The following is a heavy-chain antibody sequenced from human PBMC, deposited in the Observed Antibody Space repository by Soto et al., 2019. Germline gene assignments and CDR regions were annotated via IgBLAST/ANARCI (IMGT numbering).Heavy chain of an antibody. CDR2: IIPILGIA. J-gene: IGHJ5*02. Sequence: ASVKVSCKASGGTFSSYTISWVRQAPGQGLEWMGRIIPILGIANYAQKFQGRVTSTADKSTSTAYMELSSLRSEDTAVYYCARDFAPSCTNGVCSLPQAFDPWGQGTLVTVSS. V-gene: IGHV1-69*04. CDR1: GGTFSSYT. D-gene: IGHD2-8*01. CDR3: ARDFAPSCTNGVCSLPQAFDP.